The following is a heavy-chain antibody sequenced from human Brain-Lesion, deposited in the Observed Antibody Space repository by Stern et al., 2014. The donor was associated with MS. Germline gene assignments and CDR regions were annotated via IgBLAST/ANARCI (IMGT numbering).Heavy chain of an antibody. CDR3: ATLSPGAGGNYYRHFDY. D-gene: IGHD1-26*01. CDR1: GYTLTELS. CDR2: FDPEDGET. Sequence: QVQLMQSGAEVKKPGASVKVSCKVSGYTLTELSMHWVRQAPRKGLEWMGGFDPEDGETIYSQKFQGRVTMTGDTSTDTAYMELSSLRSEDTAVYYCATLSPGAGGNYYRHFDYWGQGTLVTVSS. J-gene: IGHJ4*02. V-gene: IGHV1-24*01.